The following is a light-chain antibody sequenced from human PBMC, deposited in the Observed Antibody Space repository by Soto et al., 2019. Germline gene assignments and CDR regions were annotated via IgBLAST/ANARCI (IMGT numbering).Light chain of an antibody. CDR3: QQYGGAPWT. CDR2: GAS. Sequence: EILLTQSPATLPVSPGERATLSCRASQSVSSNLAWYQHKPGQGPRLLIYGASSRATGIPDRFSGSGSGTDFTLTISRLEPEDFAVYYCQQYGGAPWTFGQGTKVDIK. CDR1: QSVSSN. J-gene: IGKJ1*01. V-gene: IGKV3-20*01.